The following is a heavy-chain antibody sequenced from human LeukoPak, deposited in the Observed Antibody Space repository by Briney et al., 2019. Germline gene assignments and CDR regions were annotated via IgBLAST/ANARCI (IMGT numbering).Heavy chain of an antibody. CDR3: ARDPPFSFGAFDI. CDR2: IYYSGST. J-gene: IGHJ3*02. V-gene: IGHV4-30-4*01. CDR1: GGSISSGNYY. Sequence: PSETLSLTCTVSGGSISSGNYYWTWIRQPPGKGLEWIGYIYYSGSTDYNPSLKSRLTISVDTSKNQFSLKLSSVTAADTAVYYCARDPPFSFGAFDIWGQGTVVTVSS. D-gene: IGHD3-3*01.